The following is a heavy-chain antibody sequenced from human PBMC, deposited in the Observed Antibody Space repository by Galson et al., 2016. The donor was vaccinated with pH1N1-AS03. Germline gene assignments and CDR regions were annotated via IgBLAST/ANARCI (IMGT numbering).Heavy chain of an antibody. CDR3: ARGGISYGSGSYYPAFDY. D-gene: IGHD3-10*01. Sequence: SVKVSCKASGSTFSSYAISWVRQAPGQGLEWMGGIIPIFGTANYAQKFQGRVTITADESTSTAYMELSSLRSEDTAVYYCARGGISYGSGSYYPAFDYWGQGTLVTVSS. V-gene: IGHV1-69*13. CDR1: GSTFSSYA. CDR2: IIPIFGTA. J-gene: IGHJ4*02.